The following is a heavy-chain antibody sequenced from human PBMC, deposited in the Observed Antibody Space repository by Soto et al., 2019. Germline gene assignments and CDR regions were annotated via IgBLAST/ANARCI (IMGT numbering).Heavy chain of an antibody. CDR3: ASVTRTCISTSCYRYYYGMDV. D-gene: IGHD2-2*02. CDR2: IYYSGST. Sequence: SETLSLTCTVSGGSVSSGSYHWSWIRQPPGKGLEWIGYIYYSGSTNYNPSLKSRVTISVDTSKNQFSLKLSSVTAADTAVYYCASVTRTCISTSCYRYYYGMDVWGQGTTVTAP. V-gene: IGHV4-61*01. CDR1: GGSVSSGSYH. J-gene: IGHJ6*02.